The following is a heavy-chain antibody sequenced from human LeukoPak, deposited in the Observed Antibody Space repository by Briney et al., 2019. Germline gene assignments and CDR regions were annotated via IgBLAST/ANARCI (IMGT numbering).Heavy chain of an antibody. CDR2: ISYDGSNK. Sequence: PGRSLRLSCAASGFTLSSHGMHWVRQAPGKGLEWVAVISYDGSNKYYADSVKGRFTISRDNSKNTLYLQMNSLRAEDTAVYYCARAERGYSGYLYFDYWGQGTLVTVSS. V-gene: IGHV3-30*19. J-gene: IGHJ4*02. CDR1: GFTLSSHG. D-gene: IGHD5-12*01. CDR3: ARAERGYSGYLYFDY.